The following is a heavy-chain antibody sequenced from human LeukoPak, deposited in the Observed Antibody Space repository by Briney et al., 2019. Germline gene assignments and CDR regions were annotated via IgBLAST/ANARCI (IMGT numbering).Heavy chain of an antibody. CDR1: GFTVSSNY. Sequence: GGSLRLSCAASGFTVSSNYMSWVRQAPGKGLEWVSVIYSGGSTYYADSVKGRFTISRDNSKNTLYLQMNSLRAEDTAVYYCAKDKYQLPYDAFDIWGQGTMVTVSS. D-gene: IGHD2-2*01. V-gene: IGHV3-53*01. CDR3: AKDKYQLPYDAFDI. CDR2: IYSGGST. J-gene: IGHJ3*02.